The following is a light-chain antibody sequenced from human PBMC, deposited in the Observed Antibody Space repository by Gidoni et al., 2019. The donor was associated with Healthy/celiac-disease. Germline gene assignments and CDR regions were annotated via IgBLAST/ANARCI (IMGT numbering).Light chain of an antibody. V-gene: IGKV3-15*01. CDR1: QSVSSN. J-gene: IGKJ1*01. CDR3: QQYNNWPT. Sequence: ELVLTKSPATRTVSPGERATLPSRASQSVSSNLARYQQKPGQAPRLLIYRASTRATGIPASCRGSGSSTEFTLTFSSLQSEDFAVYYCQQYNNWPTFGQGTKVEIK. CDR2: RAS.